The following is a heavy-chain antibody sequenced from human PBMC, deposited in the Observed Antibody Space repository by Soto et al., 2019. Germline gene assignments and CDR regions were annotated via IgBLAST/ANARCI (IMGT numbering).Heavy chain of an antibody. D-gene: IGHD2-2*01. J-gene: IGHJ6*03. CDR2: IYYSGST. V-gene: IGHV4-59*01. CDR1: GGSISSYY. Sequence: ETLSLTCTVSGGSISSYYWSWIRQPPGKGLEWIGYIYYSGSTNYNPSLKSRVTISVDTSKNQFSLKPSSVTAADTAVYYCARDRDCSSTSCWDYYYMDVWGKGATVTVSS. CDR3: ARDRDCSSTSCWDYYYMDV.